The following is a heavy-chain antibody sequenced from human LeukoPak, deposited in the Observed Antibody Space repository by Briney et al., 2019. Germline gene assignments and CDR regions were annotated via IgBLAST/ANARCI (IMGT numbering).Heavy chain of an antibody. D-gene: IGHD5-18*01. Sequence: GGSLRLSCAASEFSVGSNYMTWVRQAPGKGLEWVSLIYSGGSTYYADSVRGRFTISRDNSRSTLFLQMNSLRGEDTAIYYCATYRQVMLPFEAWGRGTLVTVSS. CDR1: EFSVGSNY. CDR3: ATYRQVMLPFEA. CDR2: IYSGGST. J-gene: IGHJ5*02. V-gene: IGHV3-53*01.